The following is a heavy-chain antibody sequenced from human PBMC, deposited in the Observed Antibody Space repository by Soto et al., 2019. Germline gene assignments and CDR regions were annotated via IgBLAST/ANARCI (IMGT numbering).Heavy chain of an antibody. V-gene: IGHV2-70*01. D-gene: IGHD3-22*01. CDR3: ARMYYDSSGQSLDY. Sequence: SGPTLVNPTQTLTLTCTFSGFSLSTSGMCVSWIRQPPGKALEWLALIVWDDDKYYSTSLKTRLTISKDTSKNQVVLTMTNMDPVDTATYYCARMYYDSSGQSLDYWGQGTLVTVSS. CDR1: GFSLSTSGMC. J-gene: IGHJ4*02. CDR2: IVWDDDK.